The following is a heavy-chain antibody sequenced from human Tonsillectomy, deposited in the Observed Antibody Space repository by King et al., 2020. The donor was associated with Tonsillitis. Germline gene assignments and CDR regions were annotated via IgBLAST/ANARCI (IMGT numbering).Heavy chain of an antibody. D-gene: IGHD3-10*01. Sequence: VQLVESGGGVVQPGRSLRLSCAASGFTFSRYGMHWVRLAPGKGLEWVASTWYDGRNKYYAVSVKGRFTISRDNSKNTLYLQMNSLRAEDTAVYYCAREGLNYYGSGSSLFDNWGQGTLVTVSS. CDR3: AREGLNYYGSGSSLFDN. CDR1: GFTFSRYG. J-gene: IGHJ4*02. CDR2: TWYDGRNK. V-gene: IGHV3-33*01.